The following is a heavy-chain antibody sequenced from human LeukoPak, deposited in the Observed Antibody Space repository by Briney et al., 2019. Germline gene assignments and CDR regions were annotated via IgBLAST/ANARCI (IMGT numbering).Heavy chain of an antibody. CDR1: GASISGYY. CDR2: IYDTGSS. V-gene: IGHV4-59*01. CDR3: AGNRNALGDVNWLDP. Sequence: SATLSLTCTVSGASISGYYWNWIRQSPGKGLEWIAFIYDTGSSNYNPSPRSRVTISVDTSKNQFSLKLKSVTAADTAVYYCAGNRNALGDVNWLDPWGQGTLVTVSS. D-gene: IGHD3-16*01. J-gene: IGHJ5*02.